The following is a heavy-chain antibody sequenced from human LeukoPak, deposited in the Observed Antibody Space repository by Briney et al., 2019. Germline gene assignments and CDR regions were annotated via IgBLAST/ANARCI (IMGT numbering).Heavy chain of an antibody. CDR3: ARVILADYYYYYMDV. CDR1: GGSISSSSYY. CDR2: VYYSGST. D-gene: IGHD2-21*01. V-gene: IGHV4-39*01. J-gene: IGHJ6*03. Sequence: SETLSLTCTVSGGSISSSSYYWGWIRQPPGKGLEWIGNVYYSGSTYYNPSLRSRVTISVDTSKNQFSLNLSSVTAADTSVYYCARVILADYYYYYMDVWGRGTTVTVYS.